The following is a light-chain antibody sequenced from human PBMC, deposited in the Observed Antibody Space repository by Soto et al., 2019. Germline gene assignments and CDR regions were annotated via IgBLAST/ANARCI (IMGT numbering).Light chain of an antibody. Sequence: DIQLTQSPSFLSASVGDRVTITCRASQGISNYLAWYQQKPGKAPNLLIYDASTLQSGVPSRFGGGGFGTNSNLTISALKPKVFEIYSCKKFNSPPIPFGKGTRVEIK. J-gene: IGKJ5*01. CDR2: DAS. V-gene: IGKV1-9*01. CDR3: KKFNSPPIP. CDR1: QGISNY.